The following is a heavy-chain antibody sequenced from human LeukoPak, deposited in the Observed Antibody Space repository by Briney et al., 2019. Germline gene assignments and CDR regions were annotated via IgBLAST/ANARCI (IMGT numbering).Heavy chain of an antibody. Sequence: SETLSLTCTVSGGSISSYYWSWIRQPPGKGLEWIGYIYYSGGTNDNTSLKSRVNISVETSNNQFSLRRSCVTAADTAVYCCARDLVEGDRHAFDIWGQGTLVTVSS. CDR3: ARDLVEGDRHAFDI. CDR2: IYYSGGT. V-gene: IGHV4-59*01. J-gene: IGHJ3*02. CDR1: GGSISSYY. D-gene: IGHD2-21*01.